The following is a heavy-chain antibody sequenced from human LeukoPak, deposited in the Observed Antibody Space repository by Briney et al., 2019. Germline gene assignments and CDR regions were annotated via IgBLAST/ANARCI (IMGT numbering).Heavy chain of an antibody. D-gene: IGHD3-3*01. CDR1: GGSISSYY. V-gene: IGHV4-59*08. Sequence: SETLSLTCTVSGGSISSYYWSWIRQPPGKGLEWIGFICYSGSTHYNPSLKSRVTISAITSKNQFSLKLSSVTAADTAVYYCARGPSLRFLEWLFEYWGQGTLVTVSS. J-gene: IGHJ4*02. CDR3: ARGPSLRFLEWLFEY. CDR2: ICYSGST.